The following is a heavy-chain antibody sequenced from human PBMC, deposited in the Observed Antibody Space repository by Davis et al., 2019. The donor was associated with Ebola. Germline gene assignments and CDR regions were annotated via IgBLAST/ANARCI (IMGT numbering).Heavy chain of an antibody. J-gene: IGHJ3*02. D-gene: IGHD1-1*01. V-gene: IGHV3-23*01. CDR2: ISGSGGST. CDR3: AALSWMAFDI. CDR1: GFTFSSYA. Sequence: GESLKISCAASGFTFSSYAMSWVRQAPGKGLEWVSAISGSGGSTYYADSVKGRFTISRDNAKNSLYLQMNSLRAEDTAVYYCAALSWMAFDIWGQGTMVTVSS.